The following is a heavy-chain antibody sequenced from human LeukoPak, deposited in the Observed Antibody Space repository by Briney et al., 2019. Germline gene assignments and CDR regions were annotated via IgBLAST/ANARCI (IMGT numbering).Heavy chain of an antibody. V-gene: IGHV3-74*01. CDR1: GFTFSGFW. Sequence: PGGSLRLSCAASGFTFSGFWMHWVRHAPGKGLVWVSCISFDGSDATYADSVKGRFTISRDNSKNTLYLQMNSLRAEDTAVYYCAKAHSDSSGLDYWGQGTLVTVSS. J-gene: IGHJ4*02. D-gene: IGHD3-22*01. CDR2: ISFDGSDA. CDR3: AKAHSDSSGLDY.